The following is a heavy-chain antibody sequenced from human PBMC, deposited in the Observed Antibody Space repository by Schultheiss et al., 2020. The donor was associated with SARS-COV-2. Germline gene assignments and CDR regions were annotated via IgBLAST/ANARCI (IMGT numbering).Heavy chain of an antibody. CDR3: ARGATTHGMDV. CDR1: GFTFDDYA. V-gene: IGHV3-9*01. CDR2: ISWNSGSI. J-gene: IGHJ6*02. D-gene: IGHD1-14*01. Sequence: GGSLRLSCAASGFTFDDYAMHWVRQAPGKGLEWVSGISWNSGSIGYADSVKGRFTISRDNAKNSLYLQMNSLRAEDTAVYYCARGATTHGMDVWGQGTTVTVSS.